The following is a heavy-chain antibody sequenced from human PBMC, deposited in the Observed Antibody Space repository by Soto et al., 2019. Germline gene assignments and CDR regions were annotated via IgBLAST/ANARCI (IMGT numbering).Heavy chain of an antibody. V-gene: IGHV4-39*01. Sequence: SETLSLTCTVSGGSISSSSYYWGWIRQPPGKGLEWIGSIYYSGSTYYNPSLKSRVTISVDTSKNQFSLKLSSVTAADTAVYYCARIQITMVRGAPLDYFDYWGQGTLVTVSS. J-gene: IGHJ4*02. D-gene: IGHD3-10*01. CDR2: IYYSGST. CDR3: ARIQITMVRGAPLDYFDY. CDR1: GGSISSSSYY.